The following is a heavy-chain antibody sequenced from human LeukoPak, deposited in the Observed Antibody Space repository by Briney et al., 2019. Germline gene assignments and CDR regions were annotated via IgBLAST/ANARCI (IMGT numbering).Heavy chain of an antibody. Sequence: GGSLRLSCVASGFTFSSYWMNWARQAPGKGLEWVASINHNGNVNYYVDSVKGRFTISRDNAKNSLYLQMSNLRAEDTAVYYCASSIWFGELPHYWGQGTLVTVSS. D-gene: IGHD3-10*01. J-gene: IGHJ4*02. CDR2: INHNGNVN. CDR1: GFTFSSYW. V-gene: IGHV3-7*03. CDR3: ASSIWFGELPHY.